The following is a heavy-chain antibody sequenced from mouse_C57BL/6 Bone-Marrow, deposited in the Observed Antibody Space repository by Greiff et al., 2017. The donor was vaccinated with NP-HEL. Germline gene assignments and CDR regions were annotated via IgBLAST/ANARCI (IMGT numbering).Heavy chain of an antibody. CDR2: IYPGGGYT. Sequence: VQLQQSGAELVRPGTSVKMSCKASGYTFTNYWIGWAKQRPGHGLEWIGDIYPGGGYTNYNENFKGKATLTADKSSSTAYMQFSSLTSEDTAICYCARMMHNYDYPGYWGQGTTLTVTS. J-gene: IGHJ2*01. CDR1: GYTFTNYW. CDR3: ARMMHNYDYPGY. D-gene: IGHD2-4*01. V-gene: IGHV1-63*01.